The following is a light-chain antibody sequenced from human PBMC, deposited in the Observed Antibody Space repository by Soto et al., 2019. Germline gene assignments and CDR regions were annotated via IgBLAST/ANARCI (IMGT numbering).Light chain of an antibody. CDR3: SSYTTSSTRV. J-gene: IGLJ1*01. CDR1: SSDVGGYDY. V-gene: IGLV2-14*01. Sequence: QSALTQPASVSGSPGQSITMSCTGTSSDVGGYDYVSWYQQHPGKVPKLIIYEVTNRPSGVSNRFSGSKSGNTASLTISGLQAEDEADYYCSSYTTSSTRVFGPGTKVTVL. CDR2: EVT.